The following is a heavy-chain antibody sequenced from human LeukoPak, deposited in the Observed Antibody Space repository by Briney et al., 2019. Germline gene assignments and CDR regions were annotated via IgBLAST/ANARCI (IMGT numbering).Heavy chain of an antibody. D-gene: IGHD6-13*01. CDR3: ASGYIRDLYDY. J-gene: IGHJ4*02. Sequence: GGSLRLSCAASGFTFSGYSMNWVRQAPGKGLEWVSSINSNSRYIYYADSVKGRFTISRDNARNSLYLQVNSLRAEDTAVYYCASGYIRDLYDYWGQGTLVTVSS. CDR1: GFTFSGYS. CDR2: INSNSRYI. V-gene: IGHV3-21*01.